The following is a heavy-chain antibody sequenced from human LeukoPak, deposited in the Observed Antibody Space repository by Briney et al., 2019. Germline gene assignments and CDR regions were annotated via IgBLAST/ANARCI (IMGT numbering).Heavy chain of an antibody. CDR2: ISAYNGNT. D-gene: IGHD6-13*01. Sequence: ASVKVSCKASGYTLTSYGISWVRQAPGQGLEWMGWISAYNGNTNYAQKLQGRVTMTTDTSTSTAYMELRSLRSDDTAVYYCARDPPYYSSSWYGFDPWGQGTLVTVSS. CDR3: ARDPPYYSSSWYGFDP. CDR1: GYTLTSYG. J-gene: IGHJ5*02. V-gene: IGHV1-18*01.